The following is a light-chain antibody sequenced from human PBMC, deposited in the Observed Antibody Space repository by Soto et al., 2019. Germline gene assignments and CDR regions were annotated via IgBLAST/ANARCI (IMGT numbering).Light chain of an antibody. J-gene: IGLJ3*02. Sequence: QAVVTQPPSVSGAPGQRVTISCTGTNSNIGADYGAQWYQQFPGTAPKLLIYGNNNRPSGVSDRFSGSKSATSASLAITGLQPGDEADYYCQSYDSNLVGLVFGAGTKVTVL. V-gene: IGLV1-40*01. CDR1: NSNIGADYG. CDR2: GNN. CDR3: QSYDSNLVGLV.